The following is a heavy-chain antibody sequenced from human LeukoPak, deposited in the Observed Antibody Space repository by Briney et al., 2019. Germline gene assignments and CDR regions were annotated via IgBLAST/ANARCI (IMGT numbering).Heavy chain of an antibody. CDR2: IYYSGST. J-gene: IGHJ4*02. Sequence: SETLSLTCAVSGDSISSSSYYWGWIRQPPGKGLEWIGSIYYSGSTYYNPSLKSRVTISVDTSKNQFSLKLSSVTAADTAVYYCARRRGHNFDYWGQGTLVTVSS. CDR3: ARRRGHNFDY. CDR1: GDSISSSSYY. D-gene: IGHD5-18*01. V-gene: IGHV4-39*01.